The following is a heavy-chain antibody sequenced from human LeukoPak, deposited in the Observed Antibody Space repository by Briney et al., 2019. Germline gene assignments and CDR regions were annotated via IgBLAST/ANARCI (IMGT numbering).Heavy chain of an antibody. Sequence: GGSLRLSCAASGFTFSSYAMHWVRQAPGKGLEWVAVISYDGSNKYYADSVKGRFTISRDNSKNTLYLQMNSLRAEDTAVYYCARAGDGSGSYYGYFDYWGQGTLVTVSS. D-gene: IGHD1-26*01. CDR3: ARAGDGSGSYYGYFDY. CDR2: ISYDGSNK. V-gene: IGHV3-30-3*01. CDR1: GFTFSSYA. J-gene: IGHJ4*02.